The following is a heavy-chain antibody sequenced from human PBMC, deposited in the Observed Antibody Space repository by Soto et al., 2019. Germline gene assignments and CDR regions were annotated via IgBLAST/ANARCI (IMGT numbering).Heavy chain of an antibody. CDR1: GYTFTNYG. Sequence: QVQLLQSGAEVKKPGASVKVSCKASGYTFTNYGITWVRQAPGQGLEWMGWISADNGDTHYTQRLQGRVTMTTDTSTSTAYMELRGLRSDDTAVYYCARVRQLVVYFYYYMDVWGKGTTVTVSS. D-gene: IGHD6-6*01. J-gene: IGHJ6*03. CDR3: ARVRQLVVYFYYYMDV. V-gene: IGHV1-18*01. CDR2: ISADNGDT.